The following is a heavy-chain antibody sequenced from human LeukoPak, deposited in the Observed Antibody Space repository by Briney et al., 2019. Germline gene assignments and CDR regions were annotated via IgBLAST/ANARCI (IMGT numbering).Heavy chain of an antibody. CDR1: GFSVTTSY. Sequence: GGSLRLSCAASGFSVTTSYMSWVRQAPGKGLEWVSVTYSGGSTSHADSVKGRFTVSRDDSKNMVYLQMNSMRHDDTAVYYCARSSHAVSYDILTGYSDAFDIWGQGTMVTVSS. CDR2: TYSGGST. V-gene: IGHV3-66*01. D-gene: IGHD3-9*01. J-gene: IGHJ3*02. CDR3: ARSSHAVSYDILTGYSDAFDI.